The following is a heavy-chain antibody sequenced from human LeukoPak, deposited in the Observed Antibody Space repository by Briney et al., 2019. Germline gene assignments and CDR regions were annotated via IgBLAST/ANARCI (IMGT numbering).Heavy chain of an antibody. Sequence: GGSLRLSCAASGSTFSSYAMSWVRQAPGKGLEWVSAISGSGGSTYYADSVKGRFTISRDNSKNTLYLQMNSLRAEDTAVYYCAKVFHGSGSYFGYWGQGTLVTVSS. D-gene: IGHD3-10*01. CDR2: ISGSGGST. J-gene: IGHJ4*02. CDR3: AKVFHGSGSYFGY. CDR1: GSTFSSYA. V-gene: IGHV3-23*01.